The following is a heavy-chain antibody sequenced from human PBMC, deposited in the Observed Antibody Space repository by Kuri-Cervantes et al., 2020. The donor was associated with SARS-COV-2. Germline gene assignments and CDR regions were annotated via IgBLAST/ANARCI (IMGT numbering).Heavy chain of an antibody. CDR1: GASISRSDNY. Sequence: SETLSLTCTVSGASISRSDNYWGWIRQPPGKGLEWIGYIYYSGSTNYNPSLKSRVTISVDTSKNQFSLKLSSVTAADTAVYYCAREVSSGWTVSMDVWGQGTTVTVSS. V-gene: IGHV4-61*08. CDR2: IYYSGST. CDR3: AREVSSGWTVSMDV. J-gene: IGHJ6*02. D-gene: IGHD6-19*01.